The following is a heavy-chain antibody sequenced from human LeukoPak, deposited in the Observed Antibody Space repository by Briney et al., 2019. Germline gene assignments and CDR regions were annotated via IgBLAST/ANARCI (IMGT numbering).Heavy chain of an antibody. CDR2: INHSGST. CDR1: GGSFSGYY. Sequence: PSETLSLTCAVYGGSFSGYYWSWIRQPPGKGLEGIGEINHSGSTNYNPSLKSRVTISVDTSKNQFSLKLSSVTAADTAVYYCARSGPVDCSGGSCYEGYWGQGTLVTVSS. J-gene: IGHJ4*02. V-gene: IGHV4-34*01. D-gene: IGHD2-15*01. CDR3: ARSGPVDCSGGSCYEGY.